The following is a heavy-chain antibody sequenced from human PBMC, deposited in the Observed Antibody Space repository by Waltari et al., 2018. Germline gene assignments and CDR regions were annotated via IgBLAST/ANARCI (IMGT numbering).Heavy chain of an antibody. V-gene: IGHV1-2*02. CDR2: INPNNGDT. CDR1: GYTVPDYY. J-gene: IGHJ4*02. D-gene: IGHD3-22*01. CDR3: ARVARYYDTSGSSDY. Sequence: QVQLVQSGAEVKQPGASLKVSCQACGYTVPDYYLPWVRQAPVQGHEWMGWINPNNGDTNYAQKFQGRVTMTRDTSISTAYMELSRLISDDTAVYYCARVARYYDTSGSSDYWGQGTLVTVSS.